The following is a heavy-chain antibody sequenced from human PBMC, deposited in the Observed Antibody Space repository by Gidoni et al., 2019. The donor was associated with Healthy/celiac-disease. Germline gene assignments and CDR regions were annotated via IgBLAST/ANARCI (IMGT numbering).Heavy chain of an antibody. D-gene: IGHD2-15*01. CDR3: ARGIRGYCSGGSCPGLDY. CDR2: IWYDGSNK. J-gene: IGHJ4*02. CDR1: GFPFSSYG. V-gene: IGHV3-33*01. Sequence: QVQLVESGGGVVQPGRSLRLSCAASGFPFSSYGMHWVRQAPGKGLEWVAVIWYDGSNKYYADSVKGRFTISRDNSKNTLYLQMNSLRAEDTAVYYCARGIRGYCSGGSCPGLDYWGQGTLVTVSS.